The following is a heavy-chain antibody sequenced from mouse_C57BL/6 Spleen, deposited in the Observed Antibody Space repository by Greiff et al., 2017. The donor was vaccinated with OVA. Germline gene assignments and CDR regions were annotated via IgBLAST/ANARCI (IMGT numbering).Heavy chain of an antibody. CDR1: GYTFTSYW. CDR2: IHPNSGST. D-gene: IGHD1-1*01. CDR3: ARHTHYYCSSYYFDY. J-gene: IGHJ2*01. Sequence: QVQLQQPGAELVKPGASVKLSCKASGYTFTSYWMHWVKQRPGQGLEWIGMIHPNSGSTNYNEKFKSKATLTVDKSSSTAYMQLSSLTSEDSAVSYFARHTHYYCSSYYFDYWGQGTTLTVSS. V-gene: IGHV1-64*01.